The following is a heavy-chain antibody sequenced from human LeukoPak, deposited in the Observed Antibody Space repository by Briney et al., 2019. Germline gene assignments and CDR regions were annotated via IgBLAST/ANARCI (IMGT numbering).Heavy chain of an antibody. J-gene: IGHJ4*02. V-gene: IGHV6-1*01. CDR3: ARASYSSSWSIDY. CDR2: TFCRSQCYN. CDR1: GDSVSSNSAA. Sequence: SQTLSLTCAISGDSVSSNSAAWNWIGQSPSRGLEWLGRTFCRSQCYNDYAVSVKSRIIINPDTSKNQLSLQLNSVTPEDTAVYYCARASYSSSWSIDYWSQGTRVTVSS. D-gene: IGHD6-13*01.